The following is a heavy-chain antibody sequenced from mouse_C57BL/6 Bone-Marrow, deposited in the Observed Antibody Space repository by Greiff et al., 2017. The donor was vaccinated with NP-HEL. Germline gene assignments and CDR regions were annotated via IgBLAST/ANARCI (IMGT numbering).Heavy chain of an antibody. D-gene: IGHD2-5*01. V-gene: IGHV1-61*01. CDR2: IYPSDSET. CDR3: ARKGDSKYLYFDY. J-gene: IGHJ2*01. Sequence: QVQLQQPGAELVRPGSSVKLSCKASGYTFTSYWMDWVKQRPGQGLEWIGNIYPSDSETHYNQKFKDKATLTVDKSSSTAYMQLSSLTSEDSAVYYCARKGDSKYLYFDYWGQGTTLTVSS. CDR1: GYTFTSYW.